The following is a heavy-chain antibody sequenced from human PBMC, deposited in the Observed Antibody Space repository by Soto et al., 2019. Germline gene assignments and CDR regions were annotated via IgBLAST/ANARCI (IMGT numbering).Heavy chain of an antibody. CDR2: INHSGST. CDR3: ASLTYYYGSGPTGGV. CDR1: GGSISSGGYY. V-gene: IGHV4-39*07. J-gene: IGHJ6*02. D-gene: IGHD3-10*01. Sequence: TSETLSLTCTVSGGSISSGGYYWSWIRQPPGKGLEWIGEINHSGSTNYNPSLKSRVTISVDTSKNQFSLKLSSVTAADTAVYYCASLTYYYGSGPTGGVWGQGTTVTVSS.